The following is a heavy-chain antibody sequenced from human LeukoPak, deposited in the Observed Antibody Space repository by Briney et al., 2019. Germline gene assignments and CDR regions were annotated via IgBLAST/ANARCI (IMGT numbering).Heavy chain of an antibody. CDR1: GGTFSSYV. D-gene: IGHD3-10*01. V-gene: IGHV1-69*13. CDR2: IIPIFGTA. CDR3: ARDRPATLYGSGTYPFDY. Sequence: SVKVSCKASGGTFSSYVISWVRQAPGQGLEWMGGIIPIFGTANYAQKFQGRVTITADESTSTAYMELSSLRSEDTAVYYCARDRPATLYGSGTYPFDYWGQGTLVTVSS. J-gene: IGHJ4*02.